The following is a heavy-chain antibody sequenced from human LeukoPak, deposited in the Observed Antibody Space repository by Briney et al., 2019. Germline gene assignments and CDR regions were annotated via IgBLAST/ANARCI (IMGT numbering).Heavy chain of an antibody. J-gene: IGHJ4*02. CDR1: AFTFRSYA. CDR2: ISGSGGST. CDR3: AKPKDNSLYCFDY. V-gene: IGHV3-23*01. D-gene: IGHD1-20*01. Sequence: PGGSLRLSCAASAFTFRSYAMRWVRQAGGKGLEWVSAISGSGGSTYYADSVKGRFTIARDNYKNTLYLQMSSLRAEDTAVYYCAKPKDNSLYCFDYWGQGTLVTVSS.